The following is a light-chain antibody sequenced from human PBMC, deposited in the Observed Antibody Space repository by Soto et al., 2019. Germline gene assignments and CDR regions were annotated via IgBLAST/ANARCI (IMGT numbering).Light chain of an antibody. V-gene: IGKV1-5*01. CDR3: QQYDNHVT. CDR2: DAS. J-gene: IGKJ1*01. Sequence: DIQMTQSPSTLSAFVGDKVTITCRASQSISNWLAWYQQKPGKATKLLIFDASSLESGVPSRFSGSGSGTEFTLTISSLQPDDFATYYCQQYDNHVTFGQGTKVEIK. CDR1: QSISNW.